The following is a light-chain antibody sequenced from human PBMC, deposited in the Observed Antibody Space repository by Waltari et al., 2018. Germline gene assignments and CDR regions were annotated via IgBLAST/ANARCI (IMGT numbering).Light chain of an antibody. V-gene: IGLV1-40*01. Sequence: QSVLTQPPSVSGTPGQRVTISCTGSGSHIGAGYDVHWYQQLPRAAPKLLIYGSTSRPLGVPDRFFGSTSGTSAFLAITGLQAEDEADYYCQSYDTTLSVVFGGGTKLTVL. CDR2: GST. J-gene: IGLJ3*02. CDR3: QSYDTTLSVV. CDR1: GSHIGAGYD.